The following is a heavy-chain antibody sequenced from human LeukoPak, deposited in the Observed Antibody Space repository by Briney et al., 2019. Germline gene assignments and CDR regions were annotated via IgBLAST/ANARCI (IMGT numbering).Heavy chain of an antibody. CDR3: ARDRYYDSSGYYYAYGMDV. Sequence: SVKVSCKASGGTFSSYAISWVRQAPGQGLEWVGGIIPNLQIANYAQKFQGRVTITADKSTSTAYMELTSLRSEDTAVYYCARDRYYDSSGYYYAYGMDVWGQGTTVTVSS. CDR1: GGTFSSYA. D-gene: IGHD3-22*01. J-gene: IGHJ6*02. V-gene: IGHV1-69*10. CDR2: IIPNLQIA.